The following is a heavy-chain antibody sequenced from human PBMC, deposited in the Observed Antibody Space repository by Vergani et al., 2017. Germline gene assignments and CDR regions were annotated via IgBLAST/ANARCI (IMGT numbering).Heavy chain of an antibody. D-gene: IGHD3-3*01. CDR1: GYTLSGYY. J-gene: IGHJ6*03. V-gene: IGHV1-2*02. Sequence: QVQLVQSGAEVKKPGASVKVSCKDSGYTLSGYYVHWVRQAPGQGLGWMGWINPNTGGTKYAQKFQGGVTMNWDTSISTAYMELSRLRSDDTAIYYCAKYPYDFWRDYPRGYYSYYLDVWGRGTTVIFSS. CDR2: INPNTGGT. CDR3: AKYPYDFWRDYPRGYYSYYLDV.